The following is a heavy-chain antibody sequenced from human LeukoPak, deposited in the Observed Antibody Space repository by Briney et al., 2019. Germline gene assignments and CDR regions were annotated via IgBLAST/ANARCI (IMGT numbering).Heavy chain of an antibody. D-gene: IGHD5-24*01. J-gene: IGHJ4*02. V-gene: IGHV4-39*01. CDR3: ARSPRMATICYLDY. Sequence: SETLSLTCTVSGGSISSSSYYWGWIRLPPGKGLEWIGSIYYSGSTYYNPSLKSRVTISVDTSKNQFSLKLSSVTAADTAVYYCARSPRMATICYLDYWGQGTLVTVSS. CDR2: IYYSGST. CDR1: GGSISSSSYY.